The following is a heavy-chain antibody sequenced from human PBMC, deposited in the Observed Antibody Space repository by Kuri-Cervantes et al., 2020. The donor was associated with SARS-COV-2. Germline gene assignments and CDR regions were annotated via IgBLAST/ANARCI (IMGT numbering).Heavy chain of an antibody. CDR2: IVVGSGNT. V-gene: IGHV1-58*02. CDR1: GYTFTSYG. Sequence: SVNVSCKASGYTFTSYGISWVRQARGQRLEWIGWIVVGSGNTNYAQKFQERVTITRDTSTSTAYMVLSSLRSEDTAVYYCAADPTREQLSWGGFFYYGMDVWGQGTTFTVSS. CDR3: AADPTREQLSWGGFFYYGMDV. J-gene: IGHJ6*01. D-gene: IGHD6-6*01.